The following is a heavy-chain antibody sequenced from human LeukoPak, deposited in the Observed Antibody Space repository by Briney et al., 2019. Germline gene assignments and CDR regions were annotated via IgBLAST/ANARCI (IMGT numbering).Heavy chain of an antibody. CDR2: IYPGDSDT. J-gene: IGHJ4*02. CDR1: GYSFTSYW. Sequence: GESLKISCKGSGYSFTSYWIGWVRQMPGKGLEWMGIIYPGDSDTRYSPSFQGQVTIPADKSISTAYLQWSSLKASDTAMYYCARQTYSGSYYPVFSFDYWGQGTLVTVSS. D-gene: IGHD1-26*01. V-gene: IGHV5-51*01. CDR3: ARQTYSGSYYPVFSFDY.